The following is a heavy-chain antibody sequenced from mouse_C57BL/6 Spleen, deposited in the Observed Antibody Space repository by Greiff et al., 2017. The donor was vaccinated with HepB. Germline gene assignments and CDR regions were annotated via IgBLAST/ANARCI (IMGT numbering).Heavy chain of an antibody. CDR3: ASLAWFAY. Sequence: EVQLQQSGAELVKPGASVKLSCTASGFNIKDYYMHWVKQRTEQGLEWIGRIDPEDGETKYDPKFQGKATITADTSSNTAYLQLSSLTSEDTAVYYCASLAWFAYWGQGTLVTVSA. CDR2: IDPEDGET. V-gene: IGHV14-2*01. J-gene: IGHJ3*01. CDR1: GFNIKDYY.